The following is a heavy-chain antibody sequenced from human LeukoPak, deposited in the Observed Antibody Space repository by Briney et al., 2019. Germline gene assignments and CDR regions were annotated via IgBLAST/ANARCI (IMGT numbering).Heavy chain of an antibody. CDR3: AKGAGVYCSSTSCYPYYYYMDV. CDR2: ISGSGGST. J-gene: IGHJ6*03. D-gene: IGHD2-2*01. V-gene: IGHV3-23*01. Sequence: PGGSLRLSRAASGFTFSSYAMSWVRQAPGKGLEWVSAISGSGGSTYYADSVKGRFTISRDNSKNTLYLQMNSLRAEDTAVYYCAKGAGVYCSSTSCYPYYYYMDVWGKGTTVTVSS. CDR1: GFTFSSYA.